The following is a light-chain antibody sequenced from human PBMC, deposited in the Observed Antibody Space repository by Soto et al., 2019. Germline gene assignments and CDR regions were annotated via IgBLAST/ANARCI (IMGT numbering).Light chain of an antibody. Sequence: DIQMTQSPSTLSASVGDRVTITCRASQSINGWLAWYQQKPGQAPNLLIYKASTLESGVPSRFSGSGSGTDFTLTITSLQPEDFATYFCQQSYSRPRTFGQGTKVDI. V-gene: IGKV1-5*03. J-gene: IGKJ1*01. CDR1: QSINGW. CDR3: QQSYSRPRT. CDR2: KAS.